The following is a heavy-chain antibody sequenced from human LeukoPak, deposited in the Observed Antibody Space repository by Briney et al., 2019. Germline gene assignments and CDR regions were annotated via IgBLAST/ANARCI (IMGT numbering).Heavy chain of an antibody. CDR3: ERGKGLFCGYDCSALDY. D-gene: IGHD2-21*02. Sequence: PGGSLRLSCAVSGFILRDHAIQRGRQAPGKGLEYVSAITTNGGSTYYVDSVKGRFTISRDNSKNTVYLQMGSLRPDDLAVYYCERGKGLFCGYDCSALDYWGQGTQVTVSS. CDR2: ITTNGGST. CDR1: GFILRDHA. J-gene: IGHJ4*02. V-gene: IGHV3-64*02.